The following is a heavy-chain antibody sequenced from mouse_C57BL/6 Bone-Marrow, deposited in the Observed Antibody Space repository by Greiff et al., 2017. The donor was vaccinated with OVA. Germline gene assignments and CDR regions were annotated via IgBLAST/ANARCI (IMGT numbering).Heavy chain of an antibody. CDR1: GFSLTSYG. Sequence: QVQLQQSGPGLVQPSQCLSITCTVSGFSLTSYGVHWVRQSPGQGLEWMGVIWSGGSTDYNAAFISRLSISKDNSKGQVFFKMNSLQADDTAIYYCARTGGSYYFDYWGQGTTLTVSS. V-gene: IGHV2-2*01. CDR3: ARTGGSYYFDY. D-gene: IGHD1-1*02. CDR2: IWSGGST. J-gene: IGHJ2*01.